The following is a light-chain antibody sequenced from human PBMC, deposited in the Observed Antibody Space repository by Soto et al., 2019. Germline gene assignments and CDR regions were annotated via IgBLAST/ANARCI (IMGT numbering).Light chain of an antibody. Sequence: QSVLTQPASVSGSPGKSITLSCPGNSSDFGGYNYVSWYQQHPGKAPKLMIYDVSNRPSGVSNRFSGSKSGNTASLTISGLQAEDESDYYCSSYTSISTLYVFGTAPMVTVL. CDR3: SSYTSISTLYV. CDR1: SSDFGGYNY. CDR2: DVS. J-gene: IGLJ1*01. V-gene: IGLV2-14*01.